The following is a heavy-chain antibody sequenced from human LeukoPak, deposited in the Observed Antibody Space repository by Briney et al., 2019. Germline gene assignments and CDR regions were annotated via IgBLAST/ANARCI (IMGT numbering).Heavy chain of an antibody. CDR2: MFYIGSS. CDR3: ARGSHNVLS. D-gene: IGHD3-16*02. J-gene: IGHJ4*02. CDR1: GGSITSSY. Sequence: PSETLSLTCTVSGGSITSSYWSWIRQPPGKGLEWIGFMFYIGSSNYNPSLKSRVTISVETSKNQISLKLSSVTAADTAVYYCARGSHNVLSWGQGTLVTVSS. V-gene: IGHV4-59*01.